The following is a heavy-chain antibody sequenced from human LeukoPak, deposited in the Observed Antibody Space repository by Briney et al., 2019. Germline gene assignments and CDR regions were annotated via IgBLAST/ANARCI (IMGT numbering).Heavy chain of an antibody. Sequence: GRSLRLSCAASGFIFSSYGIHWVRQAPGRGLEWVAVIWFDGSNKYYTDSVKGRFTISRDNSKNTVYPQMNSLRADDTAVYYCARDLGSDYFDYWGQGTLVTVSS. V-gene: IGHV3-33*01. CDR1: GFIFSSYG. J-gene: IGHJ4*02. CDR2: IWFDGSNK. D-gene: IGHD7-27*01. CDR3: ARDLGSDYFDY.